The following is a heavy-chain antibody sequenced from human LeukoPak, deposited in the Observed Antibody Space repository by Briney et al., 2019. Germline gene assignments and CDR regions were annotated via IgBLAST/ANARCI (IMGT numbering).Heavy chain of an antibody. V-gene: IGHV3-7*01. CDR3: ATRGEEPQFDN. D-gene: IGHD1-14*01. CDR2: MNQAGNEK. CDR1: GFPFSSYW. Sequence: GGSLRLSCAASGFPFSSYWMSWVRQAPGKGLEWVANMNQAGNEKYYVDSVKGRFTISRDNAKNSLYLQMNSLRAEDTAVYYCATRGEEPQFDNWGQGTLVTVSS. J-gene: IGHJ4*02.